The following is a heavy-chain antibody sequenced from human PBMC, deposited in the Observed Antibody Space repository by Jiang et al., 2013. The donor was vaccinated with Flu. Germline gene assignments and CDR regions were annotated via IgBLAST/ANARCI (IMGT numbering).Heavy chain of an antibody. CDR3: ARLVPPWIFDYGDYGTGEFDY. J-gene: IGHJ4*02. V-gene: IGHV5-51*01. CDR2: IYPGDSDT. Sequence: SCKGSGYSFTSYWIGWVRQMPGKGLEWMGIIYPGDSDTRYSPSFQGQVTISADKSISTAYLQWSSLKASDTAMYYCARLVPPWIFDYGDYGTGEFDYWGQGTLVTVSS. CDR1: GYSFTSYW. D-gene: IGHD4-17*01.